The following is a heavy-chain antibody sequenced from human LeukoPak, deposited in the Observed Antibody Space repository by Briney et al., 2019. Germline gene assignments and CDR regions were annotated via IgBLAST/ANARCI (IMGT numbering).Heavy chain of an antibody. CDR3: ARASPAPKYYYASSGYPRIGDY. J-gene: IGHJ4*02. Sequence: ASVKVSCKASGYTFTSYGISWVRQAPGQGLEWMGWISANNGNTNYAQKLQGRVTMTTDTSTSTAYMELRSLRSDDTAVYYCARASPAPKYYYASSGYPRIGDYWGQGTLVTVSS. D-gene: IGHD3-22*01. CDR2: ISANNGNT. V-gene: IGHV1-18*01. CDR1: GYTFTSYG.